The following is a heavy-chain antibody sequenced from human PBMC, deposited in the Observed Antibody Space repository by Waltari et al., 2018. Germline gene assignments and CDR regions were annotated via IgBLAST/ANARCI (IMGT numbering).Heavy chain of an antibody. CDR1: GYTFTTSY. CDR3: ARDGAVSAVLRFFFDY. CDR2: INPSSGDT. Sequence: QVQLVQSGAEVKKPGASVKVSCKASGYTFTTSYIHWVRQAPGQGLEWMGRINPSSGDTRYAEKFQDRSTVTSDTSSTTLYMELSSLRSEDTAVYYCARDGAVSAVLRFFFDYWGQGTLVTVSS. J-gene: IGHJ4*02. D-gene: IGHD2-8*01. V-gene: IGHV1-46*01.